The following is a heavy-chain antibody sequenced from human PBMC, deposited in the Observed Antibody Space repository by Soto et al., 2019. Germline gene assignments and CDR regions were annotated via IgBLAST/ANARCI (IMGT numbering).Heavy chain of an antibody. CDR3: ARHLGGEGPP. D-gene: IGHD3-16*01. Sequence: PSETLSLTHTFSGGSISSTKWSGWVRQHPGKGLEWIGEIYHSGSTNYNPSLKSLVTISVDKSKNQFSLELSSVTAADTAIYYCARHLGGEGPPRGQGIPVTVSS. CDR1: GGSISSTKW. V-gene: IGHV4-4*02. CDR2: IYHSGST. J-gene: IGHJ4*02.